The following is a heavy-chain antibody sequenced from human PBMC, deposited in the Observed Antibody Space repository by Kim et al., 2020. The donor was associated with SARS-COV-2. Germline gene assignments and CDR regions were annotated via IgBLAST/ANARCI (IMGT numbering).Heavy chain of an antibody. CDR3: AKTLRIAAAGTKIANAFDI. V-gene: IGHV3-33*06. J-gene: IGHJ3*02. CDR2: IWYDGSNK. D-gene: IGHD6-13*01. CDR1: GFTFSSYG. Sequence: GGSLRLSCAASGFTFSSYGMHWVRQAPGKGLEWVAVIWYDGSNKYYADSVKGRFTISRDNSKNTLYLQMNSLRAEDTAVYYCAKTLRIAAAGTKIANAFDIWGQGTMVTVSS.